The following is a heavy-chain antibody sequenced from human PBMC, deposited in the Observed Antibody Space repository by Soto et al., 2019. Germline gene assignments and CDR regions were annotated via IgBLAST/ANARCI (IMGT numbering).Heavy chain of an antibody. Sequence: SQTLSLTCAISGDSVSSNSAAWNWIRQSASRGLGWLGRTYYRSKWYNDYAVSVKSRISINPDTSKNQFSLQLNSVTPEDTAVYYCARSVRGATGYYFDYWGQGTLVTVSS. CDR2: TYYRSKWYN. CDR3: ARSVRGATGYYFDY. V-gene: IGHV6-1*01. CDR1: GDSVSSNSAA. J-gene: IGHJ4*02. D-gene: IGHD3-10*01.